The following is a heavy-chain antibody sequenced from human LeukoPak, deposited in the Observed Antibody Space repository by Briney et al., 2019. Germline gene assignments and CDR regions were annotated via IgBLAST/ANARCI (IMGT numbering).Heavy chain of an antibody. CDR2: ISGSGGST. Sequence: GGSLRLSCAASGFTFSSYAMSWVRQAPGKGLQWVSTISGSGGSTYYADSVKGRFTISRDNSKNTLYLQMNSLRADDTAVYYCARGVCDTVTMWTNYYYYYMDVWGKGTTVTVSS. J-gene: IGHJ6*03. CDR3: ARGVCDTVTMWTNYYYYYMDV. CDR1: GFTFSSYA. D-gene: IGHD4-11*01. V-gene: IGHV3-23*01.